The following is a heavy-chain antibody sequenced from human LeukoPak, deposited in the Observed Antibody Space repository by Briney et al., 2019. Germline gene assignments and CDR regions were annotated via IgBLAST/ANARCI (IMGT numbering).Heavy chain of an antibody. CDR1: GFTFSSYA. CDR2: ISYDGSNK. D-gene: IGHD1-26*01. CDR3: ARGFVWELPPPFDY. J-gene: IGHJ4*02. Sequence: PGGSLRLSCAASGFTFSSYAMHWVRQAPGKGLEWVAVISYDGSNKYYADSVKGRFTISRDNSKNTLYLQMNSLRAEDTAVYYCARGFVWELPPPFDYWGQGTLVTVSS. V-gene: IGHV3-30-3*01.